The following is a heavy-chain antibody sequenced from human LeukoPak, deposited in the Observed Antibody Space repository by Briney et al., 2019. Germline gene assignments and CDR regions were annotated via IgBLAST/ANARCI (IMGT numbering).Heavy chain of an antibody. CDR1: GGSVSSSSYY. Sequence: PSETLSLTCTVSGGSVSSSSYYWGWIRQPPGEALEWIGSVYYSGSTYYSPSLKSRVTISVDTSKNQFSLNLSSVTAADTAVYYCARCEWLIRRSWFDPWGQGTLVTVSS. CDR3: ARCEWLIRRSWFDP. V-gene: IGHV4-39*07. D-gene: IGHD6-19*01. J-gene: IGHJ5*02. CDR2: VYYSGST.